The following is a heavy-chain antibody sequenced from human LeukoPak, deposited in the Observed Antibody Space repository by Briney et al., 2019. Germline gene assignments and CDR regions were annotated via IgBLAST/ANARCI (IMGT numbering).Heavy chain of an antibody. CDR2: ISYDGSNK. Sequence: GRSLRLSCAASGFTFSSYAMHWVRQAPGKGLEWVALISYDGSNKYYADSVKDRFTISRDNSKNTLYLQMNSLRAEDTAVYYCARDLGYCTNGVCHTRFDYWGQGTLVAVSS. J-gene: IGHJ4*02. D-gene: IGHD2-8*01. V-gene: IGHV3-30-3*01. CDR1: GFTFSSYA. CDR3: ARDLGYCTNGVCHTRFDY.